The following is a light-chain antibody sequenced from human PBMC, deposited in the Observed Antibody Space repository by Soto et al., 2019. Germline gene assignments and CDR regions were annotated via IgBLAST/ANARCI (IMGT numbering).Light chain of an antibody. CDR2: EVS. CDR1: SSDVGGYNY. CDR3: SSYTISSTLV. V-gene: IGLV2-14*01. Sequence: QSALTQPASVSGSPGQSITISCTGTSSDVGGYNYVSWYQQHPGKAPKLMIYEVSNRPSGGSNRFSGSKSGNTASLTIAGLQAEDEADYYCSSYTISSTLVFVTGTKLTVL. J-gene: IGLJ1*01.